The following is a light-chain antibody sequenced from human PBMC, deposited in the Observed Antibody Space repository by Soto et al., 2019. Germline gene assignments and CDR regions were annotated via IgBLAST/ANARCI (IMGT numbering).Light chain of an antibody. CDR3: SSYTSSSTL. V-gene: IGLV2-14*01. CDR2: AVT. Sequence: QSVLTQPASVSGSPGQSITISCTGTSSDVGGYNYVSWYQQHPGKAPKLMIYAVTDRPSGVPSHFSGSKSGNTASLTISGLQAEDEADYYCSSYTSSSTLFGTGTKVTVL. J-gene: IGLJ1*01. CDR1: SSDVGGYNY.